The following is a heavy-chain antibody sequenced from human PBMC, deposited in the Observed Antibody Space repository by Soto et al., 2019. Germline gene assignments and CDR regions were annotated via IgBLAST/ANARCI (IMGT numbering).Heavy chain of an antibody. CDR1: GFTFTSNA. D-gene: IGHD2-8*01. V-gene: IGHV3-23*01. CDR3: VKDFRCAD. J-gene: IGHJ4*02. CDR2: ISGDGADT. Sequence: EVQLLEFGGGLLQPGGSLKLSCVASGFTFTSNAMSWVRQAPGKGLEWVSAISGDGADTYYADSGRGRFTISRDNSKNPLSLQMNSLRDEDTARYYCVKDFRCADWGQGTLVTVSS.